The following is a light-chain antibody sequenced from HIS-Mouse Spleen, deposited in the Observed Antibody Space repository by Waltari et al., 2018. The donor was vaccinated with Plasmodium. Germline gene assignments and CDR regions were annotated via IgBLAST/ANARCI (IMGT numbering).Light chain of an antibody. J-gene: IGLJ3*02. V-gene: IGLV3-10*01. CDR1: ALPTTY. CDR3: YSTDSSGNHRV. Sequence: SYELTQPPSVSVSPGQTARITCSGDALPTTYAYWYQQKSGPAPVLVIYEDSKRPSGTPERFSGSSSGTMATLTISGAQVEDEADYYCYSTDSSGNHRVFGGGTKLTVL. CDR2: EDS.